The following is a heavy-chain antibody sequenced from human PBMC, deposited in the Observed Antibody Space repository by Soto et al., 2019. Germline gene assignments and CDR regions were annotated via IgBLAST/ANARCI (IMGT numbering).Heavy chain of an antibody. V-gene: IGHV1-8*01. CDR3: ARAIAAAGAEYFDY. D-gene: IGHD6-13*01. Sequence: ASVKVSCKASGYTFTSYDINWVRQATGQGLEWMGWMNPNSGNTGYAQKFQGRATMTRNTSISTAYMELSSLRSEDTAVYYCARAIAAAGAEYFDYWGRGTLVTVSS. CDR2: MNPNSGNT. CDR1: GYTFTSYD. J-gene: IGHJ4*02.